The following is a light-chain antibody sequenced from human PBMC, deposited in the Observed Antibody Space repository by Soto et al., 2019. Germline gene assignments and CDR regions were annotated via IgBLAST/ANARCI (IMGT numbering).Light chain of an antibody. CDR2: GAS. CDR1: QSVSSN. V-gene: IGKV3-15*01. J-gene: IGKJ2*01. Sequence: EIVLTQSPATLSVSPGERATLSCRASQSVSSNLAWYQQKPGQAPRLLIYGASTRATGIPARFSGSGSGTECILTINSLLSEDFEVYYCHSDTFGQGTKLEIK. CDR3: HSDT.